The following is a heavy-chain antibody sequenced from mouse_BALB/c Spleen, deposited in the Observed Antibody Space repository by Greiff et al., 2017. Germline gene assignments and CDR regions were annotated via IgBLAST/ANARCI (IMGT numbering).Heavy chain of an antibody. CDR2: INPSSGYT. CDR1: GYTFTSYT. V-gene: IGHV1-4*02. J-gene: IGHJ4*01. CDR3: ARTYGNYPYAMDY. D-gene: IGHD2-1*01. Sequence: VQLQESAAELARPGASVKMSCKASGYTFTSYTMHWVKQRPGQGLEWIGYINPSSGYTEYNQKFKDKTTLTADKSSSTAYMQLSSLTSEDSAVYYCARTYGNYPYAMDYWGQGTSVTVSS.